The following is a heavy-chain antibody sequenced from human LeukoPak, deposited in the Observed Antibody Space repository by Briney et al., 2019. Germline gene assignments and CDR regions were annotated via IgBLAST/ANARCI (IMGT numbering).Heavy chain of an antibody. CDR2: INPSGGST. J-gene: IGHJ5*02. D-gene: IGHD5-18*01. CDR3: ARGVVDTAMGDRFDP. CDR1: GYTFTSYY. Sequence: GASVKVSCKASGYTFTSYYMHWVRQAPGQGLEWMGIINPSGGSTSYAQKFQGRVTMTRDTSTSTVYMELSSLRSEDTAVYYCARGVVDTAMGDRFDPWGQGTLVTVSS. V-gene: IGHV1-46*01.